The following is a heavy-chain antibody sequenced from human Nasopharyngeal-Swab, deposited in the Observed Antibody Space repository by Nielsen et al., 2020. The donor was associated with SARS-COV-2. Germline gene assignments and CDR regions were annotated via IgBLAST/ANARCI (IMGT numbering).Heavy chain of an antibody. CDR3: ARSGYSGYDDYGGTLEDY. CDR2: INSDGSST. V-gene: IGHV3-74*01. Sequence: GESLKISCAASGFTFSSYWMHWVRQAPGKGLVWVSRINSDGSSTSYADSVKGRFTISRDNAKNTLYLQMNSLRAEDTAVYYCARSGYSGYDDYGGTLEDYWGQGTLVTVSS. CDR1: GFTFSSYW. D-gene: IGHD5-12*01. J-gene: IGHJ4*02.